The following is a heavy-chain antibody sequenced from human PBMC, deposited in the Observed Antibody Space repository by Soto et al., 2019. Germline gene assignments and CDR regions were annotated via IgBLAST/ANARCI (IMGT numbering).Heavy chain of an antibody. CDR1: GASISGFY. J-gene: IGHJ5*02. V-gene: IGHV4-4*07. CDR3: VRDGTKTLRDWFDP. D-gene: IGHD1-1*01. Sequence: PSETLSLTCTVSGASISGFYWSWIRKSAGTGLEWIGRIYATGTTDYNPSLKGRVMMSVDTSKKEFALKLRSVTAADTAVYYCVRDGTKTLRDWFDPWGQGISVTVSS. CDR2: IYATGTT.